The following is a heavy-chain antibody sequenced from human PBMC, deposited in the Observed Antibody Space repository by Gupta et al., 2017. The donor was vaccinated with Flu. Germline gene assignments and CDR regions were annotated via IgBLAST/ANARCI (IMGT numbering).Heavy chain of an antibody. Sequence: QVQMVESGGGVVQPGRSLRLFCAASGFIFANSGMHWVRQAPGKGLEWLAHIWGDGSNERYADSVKGRFTISRDNSKNTLYLEMNSLRAEDTAVYYCARRASGDGYIIDYWGRGTLVTVSS. CDR3: ARRASGDGYIIDY. J-gene: IGHJ4*02. V-gene: IGHV3-33*01. CDR1: GFIFANSG. CDR2: IWGDGSNE. D-gene: IGHD2-21*01.